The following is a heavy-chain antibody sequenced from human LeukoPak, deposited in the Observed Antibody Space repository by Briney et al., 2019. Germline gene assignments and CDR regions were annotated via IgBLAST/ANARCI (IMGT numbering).Heavy chain of an antibody. Sequence: PSETLSLTCTVSGDSITTYYWSWIRQPPGKGLEWIGYIYHSGSTNYNPSLKSRVSISVDTSKNQFSLKLSSVTAADTAVYYCARRGYSAYGPNPFDYWGQGTLVIVSS. CDR3: ARRGYSAYGPNPFDY. CDR1: GDSITTYY. J-gene: IGHJ4*02. CDR2: IYHSGST. V-gene: IGHV4-59*08. D-gene: IGHD5-12*01.